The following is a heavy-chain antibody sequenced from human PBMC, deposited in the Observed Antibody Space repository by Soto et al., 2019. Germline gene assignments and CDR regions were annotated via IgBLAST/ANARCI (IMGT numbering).Heavy chain of an antibody. V-gene: IGHV4-59*08. CDR2: IYYGGST. J-gene: IGHJ4*02. CDR1: GDSISTDY. CDR3: AGLDTSMVKTPGY. D-gene: IGHD5-18*01. Sequence: PSETLSLTCTVSGDSISTDYWSWIRQSPGKGLEWIGFIYYGGSTNYNPSLKSRVTISVDTPKNQFSLKLSSVTAADTAVYYCAGLDTSMVKTPGYWGQGTLVTVSS.